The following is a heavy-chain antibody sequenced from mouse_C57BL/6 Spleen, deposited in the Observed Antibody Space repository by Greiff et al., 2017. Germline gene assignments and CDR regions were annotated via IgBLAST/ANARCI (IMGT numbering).Heavy chain of an antibody. V-gene: IGHV1-52*01. D-gene: IGHD4-1*01. CDR2: IDPSDSET. J-gene: IGHJ4*01. Sequence: QVQLQQPGAELVRPGSSVKLSCKASGYTFTSYWMHWVKQRPIQGLEWIGNIDPSDSETHYNQKFKDKATLTVDKSSSTAYMQLSSLTSEDSAVYYCAVIKPELGRDYAMDYWGQGTSVTVSS. CDR3: AVIKPELGRDYAMDY. CDR1: GYTFTSYW.